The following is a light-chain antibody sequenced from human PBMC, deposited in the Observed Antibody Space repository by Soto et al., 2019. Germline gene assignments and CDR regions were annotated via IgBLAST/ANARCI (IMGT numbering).Light chain of an antibody. CDR3: AAWDDSLNGYV. CDR1: SSNIGSNT. V-gene: IGLV1-44*01. Sequence: QSVLTQPPSASGTPGQSVVFSCSGSSSNIGSNTVNWYQQLPGTAPKLLIYSDNQRPSGVPDRFSGSKSGTSASLAISGLQSEDEADYYCAAWDDSLNGYVFGTGTKVTVL. CDR2: SDN. J-gene: IGLJ1*01.